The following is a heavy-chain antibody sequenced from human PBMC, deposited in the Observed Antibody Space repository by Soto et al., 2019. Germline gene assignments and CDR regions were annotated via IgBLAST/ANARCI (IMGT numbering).Heavy chain of an antibody. CDR2: ISAYNGNT. CDR3: AFSSYYYDSSGYYYEPDWLDP. CDR1: GGTFTSYG. J-gene: IGHJ5*02. V-gene: IGHV1-18*01. D-gene: IGHD3-22*01. Sequence: ASVKVSCKASGGTFTSYGISWVRQAPGQGLEWMGWISAYNGNTNYAQKLQGRVTMTTDTSTSTAYMELRSLRSDDTAVYYCAFSSYYYDSSGYYYEPDWLDPWGQGPLVTVSS.